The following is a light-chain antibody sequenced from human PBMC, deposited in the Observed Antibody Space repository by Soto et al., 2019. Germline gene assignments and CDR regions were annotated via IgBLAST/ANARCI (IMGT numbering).Light chain of an antibody. J-gene: IGKJ1*01. CDR1: QSISSY. CDR3: QEYNNYWT. CDR2: AAS. Sequence: DIQMTQSPSSLSASVGDRVTITFRASQSISSYLNWYQQKPGKAPKLLIYAASSLQSGVPSRFSGSGSGTDFTLTISSLQPEDFATYYCQEYNNYWTFGQGTKVDIK. V-gene: IGKV1-39*01.